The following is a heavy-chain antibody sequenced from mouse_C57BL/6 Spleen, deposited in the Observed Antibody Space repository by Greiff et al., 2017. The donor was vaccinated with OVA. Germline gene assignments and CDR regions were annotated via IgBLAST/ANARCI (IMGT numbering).Heavy chain of an antibody. D-gene: IGHD1-1*01. V-gene: IGHV1-82*01. J-gene: IGHJ4*01. CDR1: GYAFSSSW. CDR3: ARRGYGSSYKGAMDY. CDR2: IYPGDGDT. Sequence: QVQLQQSGPELVKPGASVKISCKASGYAFSSSWMNWVKQRPGKGLEWIGRIYPGDGDTNYNGKFKGKATLTADKSSSTAYMQLSSLTSEDSAVYFCARRGYGSSYKGAMDYWGQGTSVTVSS.